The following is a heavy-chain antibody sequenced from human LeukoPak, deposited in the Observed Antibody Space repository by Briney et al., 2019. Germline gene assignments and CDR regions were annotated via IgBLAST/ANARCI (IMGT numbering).Heavy chain of an antibody. CDR2: ISAYNGNT. CDR3: ARDIPYGDYTYYYYGMDV. Sequence: ASVKVSCKASGYTFTSYGISWVRQAPGQGLEWMGWISAYNGNTNYAQKLQGRVTMTTDTSTSTAYMELRSLRSDDTAVYYCARDIPYGDYTYYYYGMDVWGQGTTATVSS. D-gene: IGHD4-17*01. CDR1: GYTFTSYG. V-gene: IGHV1-18*01. J-gene: IGHJ6*02.